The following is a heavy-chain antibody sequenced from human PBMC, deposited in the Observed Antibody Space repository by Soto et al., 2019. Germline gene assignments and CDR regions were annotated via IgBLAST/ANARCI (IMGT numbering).Heavy chain of an antibody. J-gene: IGHJ6*02. V-gene: IGHV3-23*01. CDR3: AKPGSGYSPYYYYGMDV. D-gene: IGHD3-3*01. CDR2: ISGSGGST. Sequence: EVQLLESGGGLVQPGGSLRLSCAASGFTFSSYAMSWVRQAPGKGVEWVSAISGSGGSTYYADSVKGRFTISRDNSKNTLYLQMNSLRAEDTAVYYCAKPGSGYSPYYYYGMDVWGQGTTVTVSS. CDR1: GFTFSSYA.